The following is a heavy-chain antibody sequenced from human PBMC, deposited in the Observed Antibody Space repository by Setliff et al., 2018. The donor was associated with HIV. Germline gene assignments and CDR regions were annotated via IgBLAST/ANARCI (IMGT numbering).Heavy chain of an antibody. CDR2: MYYRGST. CDR1: GGSISSSTYY. J-gene: IGHJ6*03. Sequence: NPSETLSLTCAVSGGSISSSTYYWAWIRQPPGKGLEWIATMYYRGSTFYNPSLKSRVTTFVDTSKNQFSLRLSSVTAADTAVYYCARHVEYYYYYMDVWGKGTTVTVSS. V-gene: IGHV4-39*01. D-gene: IGHD1-1*01. CDR3: ARHVEYYYYYMDV.